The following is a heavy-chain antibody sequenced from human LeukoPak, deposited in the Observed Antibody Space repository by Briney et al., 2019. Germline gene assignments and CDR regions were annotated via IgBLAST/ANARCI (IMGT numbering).Heavy chain of an antibody. CDR3: ARQNSWEVPAWFDP. CDR1: GDSIRSSSYY. J-gene: IGHJ5*02. Sequence: PSETLSLTCTGPGDSIRSSSYYWGWIRQPPGKGLEWIGSIYYGGSTYHNPSLKSRVTISVDTSKNQFSLKLSSLTAADTAVYFCARQNSWEVPAWFDPWGQGTLVTVS. D-gene: IGHD1-26*01. CDR2: IYYGGST. V-gene: IGHV4-39*01.